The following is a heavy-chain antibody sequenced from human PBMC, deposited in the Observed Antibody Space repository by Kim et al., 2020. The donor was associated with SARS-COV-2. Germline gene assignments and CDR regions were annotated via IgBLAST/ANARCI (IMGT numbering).Heavy chain of an antibody. CDR2: ISYDGSNK. CDR3: ARDTARYRGRGMDV. D-gene: IGHD5-18*01. V-gene: IGHV3-30-3*01. CDR1: GFTFSSYA. Sequence: GGSLRLSCAASGFTFSSYAMHWVRQAPGKGLEWVAVISYDGSNKYYADSVKGRFTISRDNSKNTLYLQMNSLRAEDTAVYYCARDTARYRGRGMDVWGQGTTVTVSS. J-gene: IGHJ6*02.